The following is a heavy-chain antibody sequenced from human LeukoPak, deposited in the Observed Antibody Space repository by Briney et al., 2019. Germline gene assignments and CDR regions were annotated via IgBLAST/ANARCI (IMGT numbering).Heavy chain of an antibody. V-gene: IGHV4-59*01. D-gene: IGHD6-13*01. CDR3: ARVPTIAAAGSKGAFDI. CDR2: IYYSGST. Sequence: SEILSLTCTVSGSSISSYYWCWIRQPPGKGLECIGYIYYSGSTNYNPSIKSRVTISVDTSKNQFSLKLSSVTAADTAVYYCARVPTIAAAGSKGAFDIWGQGTMVTVSS. J-gene: IGHJ3*02. CDR1: GSSISSYY.